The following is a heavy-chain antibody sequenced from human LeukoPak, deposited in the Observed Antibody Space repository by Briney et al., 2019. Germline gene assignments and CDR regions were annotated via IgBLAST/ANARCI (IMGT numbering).Heavy chain of an antibody. CDR2: IYYSGST. D-gene: IGHD3-3*01. J-gene: IGHJ4*02. Sequence: SETLSLTCTVSGGSISSYYWSWLRQPPGKGLEWIGYIYYSGSTNYNPSLKSRVTISVDTSKNQFSLKLSSVTAADTAVYYCASYDFWSGWFDYWGQGTLVTVSS. CDR3: ASYDFWSGWFDY. CDR1: GGSISSYY. V-gene: IGHV4-59*01.